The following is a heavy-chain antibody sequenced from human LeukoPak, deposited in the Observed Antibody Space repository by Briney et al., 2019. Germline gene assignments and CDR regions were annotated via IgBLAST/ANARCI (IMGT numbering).Heavy chain of an antibody. CDR2: IIPIFRTA. J-gene: IGHJ3*02. D-gene: IGHD2-21*02. CDR1: GGTFRSFA. V-gene: IGHV1-69*13. Sequence: ASVKVSCKASGGTFRSFAISWVRQAPGQGLEWKGGIIPIFRTANYAQKFQGRVTITADESTSTAYMELSGLRSEDTAVYYCARAGAGSVDGDCPKRDAFDIWGQGTMVTVSS. CDR3: ARAGAGSVDGDCPKRDAFDI.